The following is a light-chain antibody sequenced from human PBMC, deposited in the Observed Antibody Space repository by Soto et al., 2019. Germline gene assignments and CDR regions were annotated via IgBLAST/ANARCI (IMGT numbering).Light chain of an antibody. CDR1: QSIHSW. V-gene: IGKV1-5*03. CDR2: KAS. CDR3: QQYNTHPYT. Sequence: FHMPQSPSTPSASVGDRVTITCRASQSIHSWLAWYQQKPGRTPKLLIYKASTLESGVPSRFSGSGSGTEFTLTISSMQPDDFATYYCQQYNTHPYTFGQGTKVDIK. J-gene: IGKJ2*01.